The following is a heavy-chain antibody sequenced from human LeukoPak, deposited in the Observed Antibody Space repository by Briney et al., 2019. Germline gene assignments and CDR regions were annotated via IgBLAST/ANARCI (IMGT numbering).Heavy chain of an antibody. CDR3: ARFLGIGSQRYYFDS. Sequence: PSETLSLTCTVSGGSIFSYYWSWIRQPPGKGLEWMGYIYYSGSTNYNPSLKSRVTISVDTSKNQFSLRVSSVTAADTAVYYCARFLGIGSQRYYFDSWGQGTLVTVSS. CDR1: GGSIFSYY. J-gene: IGHJ4*02. V-gene: IGHV4-59*08. D-gene: IGHD6-19*01. CDR2: IYYSGST.